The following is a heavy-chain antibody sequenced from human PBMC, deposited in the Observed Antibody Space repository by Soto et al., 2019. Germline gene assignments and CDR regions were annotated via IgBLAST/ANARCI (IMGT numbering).Heavy chain of an antibody. CDR3: ATVHRSSTSRGSDFDP. D-gene: IGHD2-2*01. J-gene: IGHJ5*02. CDR1: DYYFPGYN. V-gene: IGHV1-2*02. Sequence: VQLVQSGAEVKKPRASIKVSCKAYDYYFPGYNIHWVRQAPGQGLEWMGWINPNTGVTNYAQKFQGRVTMTGDTSISTAFLDVQKLRSDDTAVYYCATVHRSSTSRGSDFDPWGQGAQVIVSS. CDR2: INPNTGVT.